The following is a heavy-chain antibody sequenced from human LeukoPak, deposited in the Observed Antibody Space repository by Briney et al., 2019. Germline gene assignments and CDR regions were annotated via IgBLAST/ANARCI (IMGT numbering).Heavy chain of an antibody. V-gene: IGHV1-2*02. Sequence: ASVKVSCKASGYTFTGHYMHWVRQAPGQGLEWVGWINPNSGGTNYAQKFQGRVTMTRDTSISTAYMELSRLRSDDTAVYYCARGIVVVPAGGWFDPWGQGTLVTVSS. J-gene: IGHJ5*02. CDR2: INPNSGGT. CDR3: ARGIVVVPAGGWFDP. D-gene: IGHD2-2*01. CDR1: GYTFTGHY.